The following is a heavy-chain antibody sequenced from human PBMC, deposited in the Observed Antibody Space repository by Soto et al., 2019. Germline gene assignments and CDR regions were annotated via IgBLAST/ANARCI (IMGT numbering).Heavy chain of an antibody. CDR2: MNPNSGNT. D-gene: IGHD3-3*01. CDR1: GYTFTSYD. V-gene: IGHV1-8*01. CDR3: ASEILGVVNDC. Sequence: ASVKVSCKASGYTFTSYDINWVRQATGQGLEWMGWMNPNSGNTGYAQKFQGRVTMTRDTSTSTAYMELSSLRSEDTAVYYCASEILGVVNDCWGQGILVTVAS. J-gene: IGHJ4*02.